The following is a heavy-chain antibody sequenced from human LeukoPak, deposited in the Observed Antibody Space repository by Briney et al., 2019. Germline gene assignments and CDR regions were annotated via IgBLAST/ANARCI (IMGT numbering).Heavy chain of an antibody. CDR1: GFTFSSYA. CDR2: ISYDGSNK. D-gene: IGHD2-15*01. Sequence: GGSLRLSCAAPGFTFSSYAMHWVRQAPGKGLEWVAVISYDGSNKYYADSVKGRFTISRDNSKNTLYLQMNSLRAEDTAVYYCARDSESGGKDYWGQGTLVTVSS. CDR3: ARDSESGGKDY. J-gene: IGHJ4*02. V-gene: IGHV3-30-3*01.